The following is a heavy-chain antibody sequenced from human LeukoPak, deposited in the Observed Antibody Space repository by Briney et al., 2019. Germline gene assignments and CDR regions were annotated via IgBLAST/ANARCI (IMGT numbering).Heavy chain of an antibody. Sequence: PSETLSLTCTVSGGSLSSYSWSWIRQPPGKGLEWIGYIYYSGSTNYNPSLKSRVTISVDTSKNQFSLKLSSVTAADTAVYYCARLRYTVTTGYWGQGTLVTVSS. CDR1: GGSLSSYS. J-gene: IGHJ4*02. D-gene: IGHD4-11*01. CDR3: ARLRYTVTTGY. V-gene: IGHV4-59*08. CDR2: IYYSGST.